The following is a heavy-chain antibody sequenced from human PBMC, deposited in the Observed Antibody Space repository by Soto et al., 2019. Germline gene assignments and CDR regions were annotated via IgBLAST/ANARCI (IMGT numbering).Heavy chain of an antibody. CDR2: INHSGST. Sequence: SETLSLTCAVSSGSISSSNWWSWVRQPPGKGLEWIGEINHSGSTNYNPSLKSRVTISLDTSKNQFSLKLSSVTAADTAVYYCARGYGRNFDYWGQGTLVTVSS. J-gene: IGHJ4*02. CDR1: SGSISSSNW. CDR3: ARGYGRNFDY. D-gene: IGHD5-18*01. V-gene: IGHV4-4*02.